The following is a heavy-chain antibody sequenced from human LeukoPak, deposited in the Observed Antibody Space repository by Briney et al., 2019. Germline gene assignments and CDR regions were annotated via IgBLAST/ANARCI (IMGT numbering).Heavy chain of an antibody. Sequence: GGSLRLTCAASGFTFSSYWMSWVRQAPGEGLEWVANIKQDGTEKYYMDSVKGRFSISRDNAKNSLYLQMNALRAEDTAVYYCARDVRPDYWGQGTLVTVST. CDR3: ARDVRPDY. V-gene: IGHV3-7*04. CDR2: IKQDGTEK. J-gene: IGHJ4*02. D-gene: IGHD6-6*01. CDR1: GFTFSSYW.